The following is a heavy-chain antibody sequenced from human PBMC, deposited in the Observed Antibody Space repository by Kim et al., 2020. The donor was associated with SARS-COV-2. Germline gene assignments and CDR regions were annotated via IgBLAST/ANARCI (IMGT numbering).Heavy chain of an antibody. Sequence: GGSLRLSCAASGFTFSDYYMSWIRQAPGKGLEWVSYISSSSSYTNYADSVKGRFTISRDNAKNSLYLQMNSLRAEDTAVYYCARGYDSSGYYLNPFDYWGQGTLVTVSS. CDR3: ARGYDSSGYYLNPFDY. D-gene: IGHD3-22*01. CDR1: GFTFSDYY. V-gene: IGHV3-11*05. J-gene: IGHJ4*02. CDR2: ISSSSSYT.